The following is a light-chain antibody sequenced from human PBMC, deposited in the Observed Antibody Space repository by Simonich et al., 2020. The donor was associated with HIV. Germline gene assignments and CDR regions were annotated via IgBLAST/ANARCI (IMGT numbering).Light chain of an antibody. CDR2: DVT. V-gene: IGLV2-11*01. CDR3: CSYATSTTLV. J-gene: IGLJ2*01. CDR1: SSDVGGYDY. Sequence: QSALTQPRSVSGSPGQSVTISCTGTSSDVGGYDYVSWHQQHPGKAPKLMIYDVTKRPPGVPDRFSGSKSGNTASLTISGLQADDEADYYCCSYATSTTLVFGGGTKLTVV.